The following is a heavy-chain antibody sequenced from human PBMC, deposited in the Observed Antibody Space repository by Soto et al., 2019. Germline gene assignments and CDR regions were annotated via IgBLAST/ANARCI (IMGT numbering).Heavy chain of an antibody. CDR1: GFTFSISS. Sequence: GGSLRLSCAASGFTFSISSMNWVRQAPGKGLEWVSYISSASKTIYYADSVKGRFTISRDNAKNSLYLQMDSLRDEDTAVYYCAREIVPSIDYWGQGTLVTVSS. CDR2: ISSASKTI. D-gene: IGHD2-21*01. CDR3: AREIVPSIDY. J-gene: IGHJ4*02. V-gene: IGHV3-48*02.